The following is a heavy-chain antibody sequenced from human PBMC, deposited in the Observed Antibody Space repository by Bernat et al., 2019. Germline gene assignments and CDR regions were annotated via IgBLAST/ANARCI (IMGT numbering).Heavy chain of an antibody. CDR2: IYYSGST. CDR3: ARRADYGYYFDY. V-gene: IGHV4-39*01. CDR1: GGSISSSSYY. Sequence: QLQLQESGPGLVEPSETLSLTCTVSGGSISSSSYYWGWIRQPPGKGLEWIGSIYYSGSTYYNPSLKSRVTISVDTSKNQLSLKLSSVTAGDTAVFYCARRADYGYYFDYWGQGTLVTVSS. D-gene: IGHD4-17*01. J-gene: IGHJ4*02.